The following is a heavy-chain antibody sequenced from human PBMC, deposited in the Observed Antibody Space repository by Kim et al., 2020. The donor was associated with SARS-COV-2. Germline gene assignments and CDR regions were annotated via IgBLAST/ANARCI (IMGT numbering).Heavy chain of an antibody. Sequence: ASVKVSCKASGYTFTDYGLHWVRQATGQRLEWMGRVNPENNNTKYSQKFQGRVTMTWDTSASTGFMELIGLKSEDTALYFCTRDELRAGYGFDVWGQGTTVTVSS. CDR1: GYTFTDYG. CDR3: TRDELRAGYGFDV. D-gene: IGHD1-7*01. V-gene: IGHV1-3*01. J-gene: IGHJ6*02. CDR2: VNPENNNT.